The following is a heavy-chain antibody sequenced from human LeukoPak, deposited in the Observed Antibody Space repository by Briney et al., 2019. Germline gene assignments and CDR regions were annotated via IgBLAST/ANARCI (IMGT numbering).Heavy chain of an antibody. Sequence: PGGSLRLSCSASGFTFIIYAMHWVRQAPGKGLVWVSRISSDGITTNYAGAVKGRFTMSRDNAKNTLFLQMNTLRAEDTAVYYCVRDLGELPTYWGQGTLVTVSS. CDR1: GFTFIIYA. V-gene: IGHV3-74*01. CDR3: VRDLGELPTY. CDR2: ISSDGITT. D-gene: IGHD1-26*01. J-gene: IGHJ4*02.